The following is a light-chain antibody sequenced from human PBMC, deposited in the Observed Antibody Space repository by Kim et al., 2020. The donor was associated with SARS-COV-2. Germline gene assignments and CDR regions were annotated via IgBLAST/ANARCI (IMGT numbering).Light chain of an antibody. CDR3: QQYHNWPPLT. CDR2: GAS. V-gene: IGKV3-15*01. J-gene: IGKJ4*01. Sequence: SPGERATPSCRTSQSVSSDLAWYQQKPGQAPRLLIYGASTRATGVPARFSGSGSGTEFTLTIGSLQSEDFAVYYCQQYHNWPPLTFGGGTKVDIK. CDR1: QSVSSD.